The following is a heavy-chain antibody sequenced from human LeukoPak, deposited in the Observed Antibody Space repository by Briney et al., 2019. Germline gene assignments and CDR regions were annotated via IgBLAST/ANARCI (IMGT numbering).Heavy chain of an antibody. Sequence: GGSLRLSCAASGFTLSDYYMSWIRQTPGKGLEWVSYIGSSPSYTSYADSVKGRFTISRDNSKNTVYLQLNTLRAEDTAVYYCAKPISGGLAVTADWFDPWGQGTLVVVSS. CDR3: AKPISGGLAVTADWFDP. CDR1: GFTLSDYY. J-gene: IGHJ5*01. CDR2: IGSSPSYT. V-gene: IGHV3-11*03. D-gene: IGHD6-19*01.